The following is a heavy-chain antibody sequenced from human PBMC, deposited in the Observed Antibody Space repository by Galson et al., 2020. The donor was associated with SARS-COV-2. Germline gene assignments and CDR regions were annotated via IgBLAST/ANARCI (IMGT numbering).Heavy chain of an antibody. CDR1: GGSISSSNYY. D-gene: IGHD3-22*01. CDR2: IYTSGRT. J-gene: IGHJ4*02. CDR3: ASTGYFYDSSGYYYYFDS. V-gene: IGHV4-61*09. Sequence: SETLSLTCTVSGGSISSSNYYWSWIRQPAGKGLEWIGHIYTSGRTNYNPSLKSRVTVSVDTSKNQFSLNLSSVTAADTAVYYCASTGYFYDSSGYYYYFDSWGQGTLVTVSS.